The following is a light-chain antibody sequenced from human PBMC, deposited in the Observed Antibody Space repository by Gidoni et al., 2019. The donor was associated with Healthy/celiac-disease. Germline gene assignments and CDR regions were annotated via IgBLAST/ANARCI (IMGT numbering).Light chain of an antibody. J-gene: IGKJ2*01. Sequence: DVQMTQSPSSLSASVGDRVTITCRPSQSISSYLNWYQQKPGKAPKLLIYAASSLQSGIPSRFSGSRSGTDFTLTISSLQPEDFATYYCQQSYSMPYTFGQGTKLEIK. CDR1: QSISSY. CDR3: QQSYSMPYT. V-gene: IGKV1-39*01. CDR2: AAS.